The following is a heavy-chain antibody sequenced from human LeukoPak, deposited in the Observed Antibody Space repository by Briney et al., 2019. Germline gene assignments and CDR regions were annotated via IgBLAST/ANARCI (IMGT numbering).Heavy chain of an antibody. CDR1: GFTFSSYA. V-gene: IGHV3-23*01. Sequence: GGSLRLSCAASGFTFSSYAMSWVRQAPGKGLEWVSAISGSGGSTYYADSVKGRFTMSRDNSKNTLYLQMNSLRAEDTAVYYCAKVLVGVTCFEYWGQGTLVTASS. J-gene: IGHJ4*02. CDR2: ISGSGGST. D-gene: IGHD1-26*01. CDR3: AKVLVGVTCFEY.